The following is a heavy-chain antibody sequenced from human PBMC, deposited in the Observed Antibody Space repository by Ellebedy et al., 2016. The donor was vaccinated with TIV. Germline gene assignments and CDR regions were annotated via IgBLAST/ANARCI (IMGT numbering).Heavy chain of an antibody. CDR1: GDSIGGYY. D-gene: IGHD3-10*01. CDR2: IFTSGST. Sequence: MPSETLSLTCTVSGDSIGGYYWTWIRQPAGKGLEWIGRIFTSGSTEYNPSLKSRVTMSVDMSKNQLSLKMRSVTAADTAVYYCARPRIYGSVDDPFDIWGQGTMVTVS. CDR3: ARPRIYGSVDDPFDI. J-gene: IGHJ3*02. V-gene: IGHV4-4*07.